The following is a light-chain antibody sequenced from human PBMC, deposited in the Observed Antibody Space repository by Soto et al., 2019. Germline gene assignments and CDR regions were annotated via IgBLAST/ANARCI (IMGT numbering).Light chain of an antibody. CDR2: GAS. CDR3: QQYGSSPPT. J-gene: IGKJ1*01. CDR1: KGVSGNY. V-gene: IGKV3-20*01. Sequence: EIVLTQSPGTLSLSPGKGPTPSSRPGKGVSGNYLAWYQRKPGQAPRLPIYGASSRATDIPNRFGGSGSGTDFTLTITRLEPEDFAVYYCQQYGSSPPTFGQGTKVEIK.